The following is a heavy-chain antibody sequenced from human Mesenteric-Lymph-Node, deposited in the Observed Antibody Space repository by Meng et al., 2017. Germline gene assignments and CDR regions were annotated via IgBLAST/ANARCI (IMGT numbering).Heavy chain of an antibody. Sequence: ASVKVSCKASGYTFTSYDINWVRQATGQGLEWMGWMNPNSGNTGYAQKFQGRVTITRDTSTSTVYMELSSLRSEDTAVYYCARDSSISPPAHHGIVGATSKTELDYWGQGTLVTSPQ. D-gene: IGHD1-26*01. CDR1: GYTFTSYD. V-gene: IGHV1-8*03. CDR3: ARDSSISPPAHHGIVGATSKTELDY. J-gene: IGHJ4*02. CDR2: MNPNSGNT.